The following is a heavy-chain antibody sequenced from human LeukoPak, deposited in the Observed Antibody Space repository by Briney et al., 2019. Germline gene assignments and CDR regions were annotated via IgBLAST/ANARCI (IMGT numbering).Heavy chain of an antibody. CDR3: AKAGASSGWN. CDR1: GFTLSSYG. J-gene: IGHJ4*02. Sequence: GGSLRLSCAASGFTLSSYGLSWVRQAPGKGLEWLSGISGSGGSPYYADSVKDRFTFSRDTSKNTLYLQMNSLRAEDTAIYYCAKAGASSGWNWGQGTLVTVSS. CDR2: ISGSGGSP. V-gene: IGHV3-23*01. D-gene: IGHD6-19*01.